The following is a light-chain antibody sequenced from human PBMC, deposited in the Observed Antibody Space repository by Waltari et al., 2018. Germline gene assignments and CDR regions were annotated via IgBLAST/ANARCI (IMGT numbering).Light chain of an antibody. J-gene: IGLJ2*01. V-gene: IGLV2-14*03. CDR2: DVT. CDR1: RSDVAYYNY. Sequence: SALAQPASVSGSPGQSITISCIGTRSDVAYYNYVSWYAQQPGKAPKLIIYDVTQRPAGVANRLSGTKSGNTASLTIAGLQAEDEADYYCSSYTVSNTVVFGGGTKVTVL. CDR3: SSYTVSNTVV.